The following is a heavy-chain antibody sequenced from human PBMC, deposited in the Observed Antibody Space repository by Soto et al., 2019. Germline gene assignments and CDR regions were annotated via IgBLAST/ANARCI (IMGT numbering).Heavy chain of an antibody. V-gene: IGHV3-23*01. CDR2: ISGSGGST. J-gene: IGHJ4*02. CDR3: AKDPPNYAFWSGEPSLFDY. CDR1: GFTFSSYA. Sequence: GGSLRLSCAASGFTFSSYAMSWVRQAPGKGLEWVSAISGSGGSTYYADSVKGRFTISRDNSKNTLYLQMNSLRAEDTAVYSCAKDPPNYAFWSGEPSLFDYWGQGTLVTVSS. D-gene: IGHD3-3*01.